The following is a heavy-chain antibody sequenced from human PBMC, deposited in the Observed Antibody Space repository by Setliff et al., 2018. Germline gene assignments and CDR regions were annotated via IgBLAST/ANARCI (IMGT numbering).Heavy chain of an antibody. CDR3: SRLVRFCTTSTCQGASASEH. J-gene: IGHJ4*02. CDR2: LYYNGGT. Sequence: SETLSLTCIVSGASIREYYWSWVRQPPGKGLEWIGNLYYNGGTSHNPSFEDRVSISRDTSKNQFSLTVQSVTAADTAVYYCSRLVRFCTTSTCQGASASEHWGQGTLVTVSS. CDR1: GASIREYY. D-gene: IGHD2-8*01. V-gene: IGHV4-59*01.